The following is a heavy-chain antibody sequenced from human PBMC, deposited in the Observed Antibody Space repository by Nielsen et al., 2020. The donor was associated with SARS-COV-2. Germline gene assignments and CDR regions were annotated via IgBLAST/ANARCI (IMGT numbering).Heavy chain of an antibody. CDR1: GFTFSSYS. Sequence: GESLKISCAASGFTFSSYSMNWVRQAPGKGLEWVSSISSSSYIYYADSVKGRFTISRDNAKNSLYLQMNSLRAEGTAVYYCARDGVDYDILTGYPYFDYWGQGTLVTVSS. V-gene: IGHV3-21*01. CDR3: ARDGVDYDILTGYPYFDY. J-gene: IGHJ4*02. CDR2: ISSSSYI. D-gene: IGHD3-9*01.